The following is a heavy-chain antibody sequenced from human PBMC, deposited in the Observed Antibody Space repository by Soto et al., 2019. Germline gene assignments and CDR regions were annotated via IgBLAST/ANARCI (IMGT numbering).Heavy chain of an antibody. CDR1: GFSLSTSGAA. V-gene: IGHV2-5*01. Sequence: QINLKESAPTVVKPTQTLTLTCSFSGFSLSTSGAAVGWIRQPPGRALEWVELIYWSGYKRYNSYTPSLDGRVSVTMDTSHNQLALTLTNVDPADTATYFCAHRATMRMFGLVIDNGVWFDPWGQGTRVIVSS. CDR3: AHRATMRMFGLVIDNGVWFDP. D-gene: IGHD2-21*01. J-gene: IGHJ5*02. CDR2: IYWSGYK.